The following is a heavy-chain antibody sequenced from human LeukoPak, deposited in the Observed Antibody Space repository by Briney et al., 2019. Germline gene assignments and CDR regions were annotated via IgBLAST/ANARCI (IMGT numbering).Heavy chain of an antibody. Sequence: GGSLRLSCAASGFTFSSYTMNWVRQAPGRGLEWVSSISSSSSYKYYADSVKGRFTISRDNAKNSPYLQMNSLRADDTAVYYCARETTTIFGVVPYYFDYWGQGTLVTVSS. CDR1: GFTFSSYT. V-gene: IGHV3-21*01. CDR2: ISSSSSYK. D-gene: IGHD3-3*01. CDR3: ARETTTIFGVVPYYFDY. J-gene: IGHJ4*02.